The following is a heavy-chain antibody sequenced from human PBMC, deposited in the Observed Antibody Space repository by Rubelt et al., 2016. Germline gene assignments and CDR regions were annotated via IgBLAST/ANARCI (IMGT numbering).Heavy chain of an antibody. CDR2: GGST. V-gene: IGHV1-46*01. J-gene: IGHJ4*02. Sequence: GGSTSYAQKFQGRVTMTRDTSTSTVYMELSSLRAEDTAVYYCARVQEQWIQLWQPFDYWGQGTLVTVSS. D-gene: IGHD5-18*01. CDR3: ARVQEQWIQLWQPFDY.